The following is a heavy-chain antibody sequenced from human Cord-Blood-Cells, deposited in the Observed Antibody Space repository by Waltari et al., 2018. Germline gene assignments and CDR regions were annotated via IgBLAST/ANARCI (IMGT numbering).Heavy chain of an antibody. D-gene: IGHD3-3*01. CDR3: ARLHTNDFWSGYYFDY. Sequence: QLQLQESGPGLVKPSETLSLTCTVSGGSISSSSYYWGWIRQPPGKGLELIGGIYYSGSTHYNPALKSRVTISVDTSKNQFSLKLSSVTAADTAVYYGARLHTNDFWSGYYFDYWGQGTLVTVSS. V-gene: IGHV4-39*01. CDR2: IYYSGST. J-gene: IGHJ4*02. CDR1: GGSISSSSYY.